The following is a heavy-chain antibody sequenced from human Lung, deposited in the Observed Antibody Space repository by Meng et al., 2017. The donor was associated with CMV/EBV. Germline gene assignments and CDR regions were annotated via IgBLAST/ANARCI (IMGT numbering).Heavy chain of an antibody. Sequence: SETLSLTXTVSPGSISSYYWSWIRQPPGKGLEWIGYVSDSVHTNYNPSLKGRVTVSIDTSKNQFPLRMKSVAAADTAVYYCSSRRGGGHYFDFWGQGTLVTVSS. J-gene: IGHJ4*02. CDR2: VSDSVHT. V-gene: IGHV4-59*01. CDR3: SSRRGGGHYFDF. CDR1: PGSISSYY. D-gene: IGHD2-15*01.